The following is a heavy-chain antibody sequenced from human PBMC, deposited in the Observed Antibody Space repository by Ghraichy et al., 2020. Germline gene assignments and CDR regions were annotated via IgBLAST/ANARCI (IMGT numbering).Heavy chain of an antibody. D-gene: IGHD2-15*01. J-gene: IGHJ6*02. Sequence: GESLNISCAASGFTFSSYSINWVRQAPGKGLEWVSSISSSSVYIYYADSVKGRFTISRDDAKNSLSLQMNSLRAEDTAVYYCARSFTPGMDDWGQGTTVTVSS. CDR2: ISSSSVYI. CDR3: ARSFTPGMDD. V-gene: IGHV3-21*01. CDR1: GFTFSSYS.